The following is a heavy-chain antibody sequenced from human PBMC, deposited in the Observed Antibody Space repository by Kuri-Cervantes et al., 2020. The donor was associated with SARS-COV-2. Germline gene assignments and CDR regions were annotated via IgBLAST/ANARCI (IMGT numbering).Heavy chain of an antibody. V-gene: IGHV4-61*01. CDR2: VFYSGST. CDR1: GASVSSGSYH. Sequence: SETLSLTCTVSGASVSSGSYHWSWIRQSPGKVLEWIGYVFYSGSTKNDPSLRSRVTISIDTSKIQFFLRLTSVTPADTAVYFCARDAVGGYDLWGRGNLVNVSS. D-gene: IGHD2-15*01. CDR3: ARDAVGGYDL. J-gene: IGHJ1*01.